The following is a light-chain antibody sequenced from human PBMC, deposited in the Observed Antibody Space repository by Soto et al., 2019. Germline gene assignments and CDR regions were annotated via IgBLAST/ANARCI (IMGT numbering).Light chain of an antibody. CDR2: GAS. Sequence: EIVMTQSPPTLSVSPGERATLSCRASQSVSSNLAWYQQKPGQAPRLLIYGASTRATGIPARFSGSGSGTEFTLTISSLQSEDFAVYYCQQYNNWPYTFGKGTKVDIK. V-gene: IGKV3-15*01. CDR1: QSVSSN. CDR3: QQYNNWPYT. J-gene: IGKJ2*01.